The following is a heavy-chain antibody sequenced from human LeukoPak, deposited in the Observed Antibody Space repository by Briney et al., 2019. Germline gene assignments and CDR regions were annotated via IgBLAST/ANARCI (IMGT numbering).Heavy chain of an antibody. V-gene: IGHV5-51*01. J-gene: IGHJ1*01. CDR1: GYSFTNHW. D-gene: IGHD2-2*01. Sequence: GEPLKISCQGSGYSFTNHWIGWVRQLPGKGLEWMGIIYPGDSDTRYSPASQGQVTISADKSISTAYLQWSSLKASDTAMYYCARPACSSTSCYLYFQYWGQGTLVTVSS. CDR3: ARPACSSTSCYLYFQY. CDR2: IYPGDSDT.